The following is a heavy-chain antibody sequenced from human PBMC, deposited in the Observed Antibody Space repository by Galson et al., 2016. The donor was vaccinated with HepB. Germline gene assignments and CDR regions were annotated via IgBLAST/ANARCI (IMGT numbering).Heavy chain of an antibody. CDR2: MSYDGSNK. J-gene: IGHJ5*02. Sequence: SLRLSCAASGFTFSRYGMHWVRQAPGKGLEWVAVMSYDGSNKYYGDSVKGRFTISRDNSKNTLYLQMNSLRTEDTAVYFCAKDSELGYCSSTSCFAWDAWGQGTLVTVSS. CDR1: GFTFSRYG. D-gene: IGHD2-2*01. V-gene: IGHV3-30*18. CDR3: AKDSELGYCSSTSCFAWDA.